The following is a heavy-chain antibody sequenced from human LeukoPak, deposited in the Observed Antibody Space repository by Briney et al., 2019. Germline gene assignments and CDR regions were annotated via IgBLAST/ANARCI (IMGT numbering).Heavy chain of an antibody. D-gene: IGHD6-19*01. CDR3: ARGDYSSGWYFAY. J-gene: IGHJ4*02. CDR2: IGTSGSYI. V-gene: IGHV3-21*01. CDR1: GFTFSSYS. Sequence: GGSLRLSCAVSGFTFSSYSMKWVRQAPGKGLEWVSSIGTSGSYIYYADSVKGRFTISRDNAKNSLYLQMNSLRAEDTAVYYCARGDYSSGWYFAYWGQGTLVTVSS.